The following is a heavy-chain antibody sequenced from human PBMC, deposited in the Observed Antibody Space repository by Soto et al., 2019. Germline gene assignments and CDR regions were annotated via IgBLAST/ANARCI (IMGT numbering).Heavy chain of an antibody. CDR2: ISYDGSNK. J-gene: IGHJ4*02. V-gene: IGHV3-30*18. Sequence: GGSLRLSCAASGFTFSSYGMHWVRQAPGKGLEWVAVISYDGSNKYYADSVKGRFTISRDNSKNTLYLQMNSLRAEDTAVYYCAKQGDYWGQGTLVTVSS. CDR3: AKQGDY. CDR1: GFTFSSYG.